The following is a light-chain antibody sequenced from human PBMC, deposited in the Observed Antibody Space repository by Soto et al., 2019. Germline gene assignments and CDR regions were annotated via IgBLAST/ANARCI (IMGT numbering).Light chain of an antibody. V-gene: IGKV3-20*01. CDR2: RAS. CDR3: QHYGTT. Sequence: IGLTQSACTLSLFPGERATLYCRASQSVSSATVAWYQQRPGQAPRLLIYRASSRATGVPDRFSGGGSGKDFTLTISRLEPEDLAVYYCQHYGTTFGPGTKVDIK. J-gene: IGKJ1*01. CDR1: QSVSSAT.